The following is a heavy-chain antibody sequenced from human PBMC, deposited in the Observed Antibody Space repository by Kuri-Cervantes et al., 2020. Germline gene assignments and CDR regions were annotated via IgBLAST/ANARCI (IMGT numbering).Heavy chain of an antibody. D-gene: IGHD3-22*01. CDR1: GFSFSNYW. CDR2: ISYDGSNK. Sequence: GGSLRLSCAASGFSFSNYWMHWVRQAPGKGLEWVAVISYDGSNKYYANSVKGRFTISRDNSKNTLYLQMNSLRAEDTAVYYCARDKGNRYYYDSSGYTYYFDYWGQGTLVTVSS. J-gene: IGHJ4*02. V-gene: IGHV3-30-3*01. CDR3: ARDKGNRYYYDSSGYTYYFDY.